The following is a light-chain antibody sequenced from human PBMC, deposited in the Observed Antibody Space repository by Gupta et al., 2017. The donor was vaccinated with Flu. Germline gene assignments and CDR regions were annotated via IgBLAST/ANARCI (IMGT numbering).Light chain of an antibody. Sequence: SSELTQDPAVSLALGQTVRITCQGDSLRSYYASWYQQKPGQAPVLVIYGKTNRPSGIPDRFSGSSSGNTASLTITGAQAEDEADYYCNSRDSSGNHVVFGGGTKLTVL. CDR2: GKT. CDR1: SLRSYY. CDR3: NSRDSSGNHVV. V-gene: IGLV3-19*01. J-gene: IGLJ2*01.